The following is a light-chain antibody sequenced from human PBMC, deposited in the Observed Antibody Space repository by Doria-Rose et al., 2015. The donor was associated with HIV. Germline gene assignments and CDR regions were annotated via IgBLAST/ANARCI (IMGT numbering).Light chain of an antibody. CDR1: RNISSY. CDR2: AAS. V-gene: IGKV1-39*01. CDR3: QQSYSTPRT. Sequence: DIQMTQSPSSLSTSVGDRVTITCRASRNISSYLNWYQKKLGKPPKLLIYAASSLHSGVPSRFSGSASGTEFSLTISSLQPEDFASYYCQQSYSTPRTFGQGTKLEIK. J-gene: IGKJ2*01.